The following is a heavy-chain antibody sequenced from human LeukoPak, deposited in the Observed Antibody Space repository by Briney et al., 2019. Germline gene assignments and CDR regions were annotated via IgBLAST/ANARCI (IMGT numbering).Heavy chain of an antibody. CDR1: GFIFRNFG. D-gene: IGHD6-13*01. CDR2: VYSGGGT. CDR3: ARVGSSSFAFDI. Sequence: GGSLRLSCAASGFIFRNFGMHWVRQAPGKGLEWVSVVYSGGGTYYANSVKGRFTISRDNSKDTLYLQMNSLRAEDTAVYYCARVGSSSFAFDIWGQGTMVTVSS. J-gene: IGHJ3*02. V-gene: IGHV3-66*01.